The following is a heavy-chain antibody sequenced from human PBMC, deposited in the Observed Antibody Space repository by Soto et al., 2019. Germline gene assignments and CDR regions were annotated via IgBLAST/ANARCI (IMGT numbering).Heavy chain of an antibody. V-gene: IGHV4-31*02. D-gene: IGHD3-22*01. CDR2: ISYSGST. J-gene: IGHJ4*02. CDR3: ARDAIARDRS. Sequence: QVQLQESGPGLVKPSQTLSLTWTVSGGSISSGGFYFRWNRQHAGKGLEWIGYISYSGSTYDTPSLESRVTMTVDTSKNLFSLKVSSVTAADTAVYYWARDAIARDRSWGQGTLVTVSS. CDR1: GGSISSGGFY.